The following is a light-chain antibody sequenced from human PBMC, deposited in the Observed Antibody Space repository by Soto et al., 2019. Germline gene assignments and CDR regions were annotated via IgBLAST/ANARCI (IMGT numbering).Light chain of an antibody. CDR2: HAS. V-gene: IGKV1-5*01. J-gene: IGKJ1*01. CDR3: QQYYSYPRT. CDR1: QGISNW. Sequence: DIQMTQSPSTLSASIGDTVTVACRASQGISNWLAWYQQKPGKAPKLLIFHASSLQSGVPSRFSGSGSGTDFTLTISCLQSEDFATYYCQQYYSYPRTFGQGTKVDIK.